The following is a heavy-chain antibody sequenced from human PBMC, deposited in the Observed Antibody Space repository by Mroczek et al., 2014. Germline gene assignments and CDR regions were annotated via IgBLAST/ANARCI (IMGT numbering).Heavy chain of an antibody. CDR3: ARGRRVRKNYYYYYYMDV. Sequence: QVQLVQSGAEVKKPGSSVKVSCKASGGTFSSYAISWVRQAPGQGLEWMGGIIPIFGTANYAQKFQGRVTITADESTSTAYMELSSLRSEDTAVYYCARGRRVRKNYYYYYYMDVWGKGTTVTVSS. D-gene: IGHD6-25*01. CDR1: GGTFSSYA. V-gene: IGHV1-69*01. J-gene: IGHJ6*03. CDR2: IIPIFGTA.